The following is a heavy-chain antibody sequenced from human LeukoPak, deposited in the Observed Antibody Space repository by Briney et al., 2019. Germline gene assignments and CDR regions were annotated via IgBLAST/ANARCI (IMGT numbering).Heavy chain of an antibody. CDR2: IYYSGST. V-gene: IGHV4-59*08. CDR1: GGSISSYY. Sequence: SETLSLTCTVSGGSISSYYWSWIRQPPGKGLEWIGYIYYSGSTNYNPSLKSRVTISVDTSKNQFSLKLSSVTAADTAVYYCARLRCSSTSCYHGGIHFDYWGQGTLVTVSS. CDR3: ARLRCSSTSCYHGGIHFDY. D-gene: IGHD2-2*01. J-gene: IGHJ4*02.